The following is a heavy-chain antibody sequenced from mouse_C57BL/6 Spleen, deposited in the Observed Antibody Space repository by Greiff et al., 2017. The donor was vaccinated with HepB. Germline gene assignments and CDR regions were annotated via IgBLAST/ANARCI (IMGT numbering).Heavy chain of an antibody. J-gene: IGHJ2*01. CDR1: GCTFSSYT. CDR3: ARRVVAFDY. Sequence: LVESGGLFLQPGGPPKLSCAASGCTFSSYTMSWVRQTPEKRLEWVATISGGGGNTYYPDSVKGRFTISRDNAKNTLYLQMSSLRSEDTALYYCARRVVAFDYWGQGTTLTVSS. CDR2: ISGGGGNT. D-gene: IGHD1-1*01. V-gene: IGHV5-9*01.